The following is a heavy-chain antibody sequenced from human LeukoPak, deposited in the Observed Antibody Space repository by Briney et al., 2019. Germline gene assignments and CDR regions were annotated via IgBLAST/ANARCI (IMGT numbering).Heavy chain of an antibody. Sequence: GGSLRLSCAASGFTFDDYAMHWVRQAPGKGLEWVSLISWDGGSTYYADSVKGRFTISRDNAKNTLYLQMNSLRAEDTAVYYCASLVVAATPYDYWGQGTLVTVSS. CDR1: GFTFDDYA. J-gene: IGHJ4*02. V-gene: IGHV3-43D*03. CDR3: ASLVVAATPYDY. D-gene: IGHD2-15*01. CDR2: ISWDGGST.